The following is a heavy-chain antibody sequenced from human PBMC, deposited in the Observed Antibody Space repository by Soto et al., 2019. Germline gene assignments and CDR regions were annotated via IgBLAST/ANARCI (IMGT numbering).Heavy chain of an antibody. Sequence: SETLSLTCIVSGESISSSSYYWGWIRQPPGKGLEWIGSIYYSGRTYYNPSFKSRVTISIDTSKNQFSLKLSSVTATDTAVYCCARQRTTVVTQAYFDHWGQGALVTVSS. D-gene: IGHD2-21*02. CDR3: ARQRTTVVTQAYFDH. CDR2: IYYSGRT. V-gene: IGHV4-39*01. CDR1: GESISSSSYY. J-gene: IGHJ4*02.